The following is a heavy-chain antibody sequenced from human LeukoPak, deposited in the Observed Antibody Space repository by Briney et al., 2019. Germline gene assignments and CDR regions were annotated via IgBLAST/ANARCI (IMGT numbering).Heavy chain of an antibody. Sequence: SETLSLTCTVSGGSISSSSYYWGWIRQPPGKGLEWIGEIYHSGSTNYNPSLKSRVTISVDKSKNQFSLKLSSVTAADTAVYYCARRRNYGDFDYWGQGTLVTVSS. D-gene: IGHD4-17*01. CDR3: ARRRNYGDFDY. CDR1: GGSISSSSYY. CDR2: IYHSGST. J-gene: IGHJ4*02. V-gene: IGHV4-39*07.